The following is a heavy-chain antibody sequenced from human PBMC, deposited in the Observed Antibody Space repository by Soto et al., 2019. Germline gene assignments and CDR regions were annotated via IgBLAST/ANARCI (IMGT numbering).Heavy chain of an antibody. CDR1: GFTFSSYA. CDR3: AKGTLTSPN. J-gene: IGHJ4*02. V-gene: IGHV3-23*01. Sequence: EVQLLESGGGLVQPGGSLRLSCAASGFTFSSYAMSWVRQAPGKGLEWVSAISGSGGSTYYADSVKGRFTISRDNSKNALYLQINCLRAGARALYYGAKGTLTSPNWARGTLVPV. D-gene: IGHD3-9*01. CDR2: ISGSGGST.